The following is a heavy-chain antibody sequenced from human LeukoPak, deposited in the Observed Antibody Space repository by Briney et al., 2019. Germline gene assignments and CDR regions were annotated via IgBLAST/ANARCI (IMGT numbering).Heavy chain of an antibody. J-gene: IGHJ4*02. V-gene: IGHV3-74*01. Sequence: GGSLRLSCAASGFAISSSWMHWVRQAPGKGLVWVSRIYSDGSNTSYADSVKGRFTMSRDNAKNTLYLQMNSPRAEDTAVYYCTRAAAAAAFDYWGQGTLVTVSS. CDR3: TRAAAAAAFDY. CDR2: IYSDGSNT. D-gene: IGHD6-13*01. CDR1: GFAISSSW.